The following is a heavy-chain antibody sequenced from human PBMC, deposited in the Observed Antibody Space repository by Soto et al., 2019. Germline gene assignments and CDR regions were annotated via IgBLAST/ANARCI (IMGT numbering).Heavy chain of an antibody. Sequence: PSETLSLTCAVYGGSFSGYYWSWIRQPPGKGLEWIGEINHGGSTNYNPSLKSRVTISVDTSKNQFSLKLSSVTAADTAVYYCARGDYYDSSGYYYGKVPFDIWGQRTMVTVSS. CDR2: INHGGST. CDR3: ARGDYYDSSGYYYGKVPFDI. V-gene: IGHV4-34*01. CDR1: GGSFSGYY. J-gene: IGHJ3*02. D-gene: IGHD3-22*01.